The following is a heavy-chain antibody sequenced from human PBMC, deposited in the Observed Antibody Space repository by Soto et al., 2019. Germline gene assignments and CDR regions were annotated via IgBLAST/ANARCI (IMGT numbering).Heavy chain of an antibody. J-gene: IGHJ4*02. D-gene: IGHD5-12*01. CDR3: VRDSPIGSTYSGYDGIDY. Sequence: QVQLVQSGAEVKKPGSSVKVSCKASGGTFSNDIITWVRQAPGQGLEGMGRIIPLLDIANYAQKFQGRVTLTADKSTSTAYMELNSLRSEDTAVYYCVRDSPIGSTYSGYDGIDYWGQGTLVTVSS. CDR2: IIPLLDIA. V-gene: IGHV1-69*08. CDR1: GGTFSNDI.